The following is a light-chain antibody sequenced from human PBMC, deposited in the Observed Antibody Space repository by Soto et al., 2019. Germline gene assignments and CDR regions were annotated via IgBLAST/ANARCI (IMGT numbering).Light chain of an antibody. CDR2: AAS. CDR3: LQHKSFPWT. J-gene: IGKJ1*01. Sequence: DIQMTQSPSSLSASVGDRVTITCRASQDIRHDLAWYQQKPGKAPKRLIYAASSLQSDVPSRFTGSGSGTKFSLTISSLQPEDFATYYCLQHKSFPWTFGQWTKVEIK. CDR1: QDIRHD. V-gene: IGKV1-17*01.